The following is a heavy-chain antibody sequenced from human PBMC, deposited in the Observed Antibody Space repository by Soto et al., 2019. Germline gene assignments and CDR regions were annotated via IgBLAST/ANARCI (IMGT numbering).Heavy chain of an antibody. Sequence: PSETLSLTCTVSGGSISTYYWIWIRQPPGKGLEWVGYIYCSGSTNYNPSLKSRVTISIDNSKNQFSLKLSSVRAADTDVYYCARGLRGDYYSYYYYMDVWGKGTTVTVSS. V-gene: IGHV4-59*01. CDR3: ARGLRGDYYSYYYYMDV. D-gene: IGHD3-16*01. J-gene: IGHJ6*03. CDR2: IYCSGST. CDR1: GGSISTYY.